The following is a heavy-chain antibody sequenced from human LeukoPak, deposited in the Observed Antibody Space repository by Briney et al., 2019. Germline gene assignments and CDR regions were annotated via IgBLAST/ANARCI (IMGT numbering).Heavy chain of an antibody. CDR1: GFTFSSYS. V-gene: IGHV3-21*01. CDR3: ARTKQQLVPQDY. J-gene: IGHJ4*02. CDR2: ISSSSSYI. Sequence: GGSLRLSCAASGFTFSSYSMNWVRQAPGKGLEWVSSISSSSSYIYYADSVKGRLTISRDNAKNSLYLQMNSLRAEDTAVYYCARTKQQLVPQDYWGQGTLVTVSS. D-gene: IGHD6-13*01.